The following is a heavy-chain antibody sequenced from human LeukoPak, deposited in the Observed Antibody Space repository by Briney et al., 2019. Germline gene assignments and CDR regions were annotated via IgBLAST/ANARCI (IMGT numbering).Heavy chain of an antibody. D-gene: IGHD6-13*01. Sequence: TSETLSLTCAVYGGAFSGYYWTWIRQPPGKGLEWIGEINHSGSTNYNPSLKSRVTISVDTSKNQFSLKLSSVTAADTAVYYCARAPVYSSSWLYYMDVWGKGTTVTVSS. CDR3: ARAPVYSSSWLYYMDV. CDR2: INHSGST. CDR1: GGAFSGYY. J-gene: IGHJ6*03. V-gene: IGHV4-34*01.